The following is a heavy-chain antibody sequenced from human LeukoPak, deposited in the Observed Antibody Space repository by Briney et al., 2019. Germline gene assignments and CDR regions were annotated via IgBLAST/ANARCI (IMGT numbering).Heavy chain of an antibody. J-gene: IGHJ5*02. CDR2: INPNSGGT. CDR1: GYTFTSYG. V-gene: IGHV1-2*02. Sequence: ASVKVSCNASGYTFTSYGISWVRQAPGQGLEWMGSINPNSGGTNYAQKFQGRVTMTTDTSMSTAYMELSRLTSDDTAVYYCARAGGRSWFDPWGQGTLVTVSS. CDR3: ARAGGRSWFDP.